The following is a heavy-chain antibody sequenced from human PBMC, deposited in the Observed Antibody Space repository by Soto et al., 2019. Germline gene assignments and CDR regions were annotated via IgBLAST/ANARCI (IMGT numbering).Heavy chain of an antibody. V-gene: IGHV3-23*01. CDR3: AKLGSSSWSPHYYFDY. Sequence: EVQLLESGGGLIQPGGSLRLSCAASGFTFNNYAMGWVRQAPGKGLEWVSAITASGGDTYYTDAVMGRFAISRDNAKNTLYLQMNSLRVEDTAVYYCAKLGSSSWSPHYYFDYWGQGTLVTVSS. D-gene: IGHD2-2*01. J-gene: IGHJ4*02. CDR1: GFTFNNYA. CDR2: ITASGGDT.